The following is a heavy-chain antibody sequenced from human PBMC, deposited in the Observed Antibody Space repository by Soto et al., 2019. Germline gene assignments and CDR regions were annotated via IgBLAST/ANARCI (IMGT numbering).Heavy chain of an antibody. D-gene: IGHD1-26*01. CDR1: GFTVSSSY. Sequence: EMQLVESGGGLVQPGGSLGVSCAASGFTVSSSYMGWVRQAPGKGLDWVSSIYIDGRTYYADSVKGRFTISTDNSKDTLYLQMNSLRPDDTAIYYCAWHVGFYWYFDLWGRGTLVTVSS. CDR2: IYIDGRT. CDR3: AWHVGFYWYFDL. V-gene: IGHV3-66*04. J-gene: IGHJ2*01.